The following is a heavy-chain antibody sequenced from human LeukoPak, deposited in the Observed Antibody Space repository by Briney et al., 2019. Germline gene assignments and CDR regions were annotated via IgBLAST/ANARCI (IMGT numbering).Heavy chain of an antibody. CDR1: GGSISSYY. CDR2: IYYSGST. CDR3: ARESSDYVRYYYYYMDV. J-gene: IGHJ6*03. Sequence: SETLSLTCTVSGGSISSYYWSWIRQPPGKGLEWIGYIYYSGSTNYNPSLKSRVTISVDTSKNQFSLKLSSVTAADTAVYYCARESSDYVRYYYYYMDVWGKGTTVTVSS. D-gene: IGHD4-17*01. V-gene: IGHV4-59*12.